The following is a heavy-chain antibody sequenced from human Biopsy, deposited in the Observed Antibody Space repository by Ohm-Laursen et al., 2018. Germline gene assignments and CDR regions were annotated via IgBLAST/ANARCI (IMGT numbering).Heavy chain of an antibody. V-gene: IGHV4-59*01. Sequence: TLSLTCSVSGGSIISYYWTWIRQPPGKGLEWIGHVYNGGITNYNPSLKSRVTISKDTSKNQFSLQVNSVTAADTAVYYCARTPRDSFWSGSYKRGLWFDPWGQETLVIVSS. CDR1: GGSIISYY. CDR3: ARTPRDSFWSGSYKRGLWFDP. J-gene: IGHJ5*02. CDR2: VYNGGIT. D-gene: IGHD3-3*01.